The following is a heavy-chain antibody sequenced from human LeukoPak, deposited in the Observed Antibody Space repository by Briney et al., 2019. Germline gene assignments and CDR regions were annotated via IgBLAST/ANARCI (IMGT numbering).Heavy chain of an antibody. Sequence: SETLSLTCTVSGGSISGYYWSWSRQAPGKGVEWIGNLYYNRGSWYKSSLKRRVTISVDTSKNEFSLRLSSVTAADTAVYYCARWSDCGGDCHILDYWGQGILVTVSS. D-gene: IGHD2-21*02. CDR1: GGSISGYY. V-gene: IGHV4-59*01. J-gene: IGHJ4*02. CDR2: LYYNRGS. CDR3: ARWSDCGGDCHILDY.